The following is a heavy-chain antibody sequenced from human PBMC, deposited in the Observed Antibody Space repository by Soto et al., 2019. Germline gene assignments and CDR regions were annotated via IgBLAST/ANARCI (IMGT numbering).Heavy chain of an antibody. Sequence: PGGSLRLSCAASGFTFSSYSMNWVRQAPGKGLEWASSISSSSSYIYYADSVKGRFTISRDNAKNSLYLQMNSLRAEDTAVYYCARDLRGYCSGGSCSYGMDVWGQGTTVTVSS. V-gene: IGHV3-21*01. CDR1: GFTFSSYS. D-gene: IGHD2-15*01. CDR3: ARDLRGYCSGGSCSYGMDV. CDR2: ISSSSSYI. J-gene: IGHJ6*02.